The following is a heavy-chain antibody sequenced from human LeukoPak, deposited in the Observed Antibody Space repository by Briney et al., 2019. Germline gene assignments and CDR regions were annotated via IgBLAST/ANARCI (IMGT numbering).Heavy chain of an antibody. J-gene: IGHJ4*02. Sequence: GGSLRLSCAASGFTFSSYWMHWVRQAPGEGLVWVSRINSDGSSTSYADSVKGRFTMSRDNAKNTLHLQMNSLRVEDTAVYYCVRDSNYHPDCWGQGTLVTVSS. CDR3: VRDSNYHPDC. D-gene: IGHD4-11*01. V-gene: IGHV3-74*01. CDR2: INSDGSST. CDR1: GFTFSSYW.